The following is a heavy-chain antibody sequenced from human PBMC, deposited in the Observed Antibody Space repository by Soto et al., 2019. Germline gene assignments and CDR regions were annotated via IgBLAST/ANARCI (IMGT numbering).Heavy chain of an antibody. J-gene: IGHJ4*02. CDR1: GFTFSSYG. CDR2: VWYDGSNK. Sequence: GGSLRLSCAASGFTFSSYGMRWVRQAPGKGLEWVAVVWYDGSNKYYADSVKGRFTISRDNSKNTLYLQMNSLRAEDTAVYYCARDRYSSGWYDLDYWGQGTLVTVSS. D-gene: IGHD6-19*01. CDR3: ARDRYSSGWYDLDY. V-gene: IGHV3-33*01.